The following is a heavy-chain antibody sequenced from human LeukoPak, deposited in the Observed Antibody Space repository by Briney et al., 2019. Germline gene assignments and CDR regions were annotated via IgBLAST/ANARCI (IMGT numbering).Heavy chain of an antibody. CDR2: IYTSGST. D-gene: IGHD5-18*01. Sequence: SETLSLTCTVSGGSISSGSYYWSWIRQPAGKGLEWIGRIYTSGSTNYNPSLKSRVTISVDTSKNQFSLKLSSVTAADTAVYYCARGKRGYSYGFPKNSLLTQAHYYYYYYMDVWGKGTTVTVSS. CDR1: GGSISSGSYY. V-gene: IGHV4-61*02. J-gene: IGHJ6*03. CDR3: ARGKRGYSYGFPKNSLLTQAHYYYYYYMDV.